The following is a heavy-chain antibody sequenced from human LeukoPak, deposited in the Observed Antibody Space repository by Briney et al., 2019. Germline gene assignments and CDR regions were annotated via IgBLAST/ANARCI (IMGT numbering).Heavy chain of an antibody. V-gene: IGHV1-46*01. D-gene: IGHD4-23*01. CDR3: ARGGGDYGGNSGFAFDY. CDR2: INPSGGST. CDR1: GYTFTSYY. Sequence: GASVKVSCKASGYTFTSYYMHWVRQAPGQGLEWMGIINPSGGSTSYAQKFQGRVTMTRDTSTSTVYMELSSLRSEDTAVYYCARGGGDYGGNSGFAFDYWGQGTLVTVSS. J-gene: IGHJ4*02.